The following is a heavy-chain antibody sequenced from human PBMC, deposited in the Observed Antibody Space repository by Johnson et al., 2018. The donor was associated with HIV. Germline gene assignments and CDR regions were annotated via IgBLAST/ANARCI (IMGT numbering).Heavy chain of an antibody. D-gene: IGHD2-21*01. Sequence: EVQLVESGGGLVQPGRSLRLSCAASAFPFDDHALHWVRQSPGTGLQWFSIILKGRFTISRDNAKNDLDLQMNSLRAEDTAVYYCAKGDCGGDCYVYAFDIWGQGTMVTVSS. CDR2: I. CDR3: AKGDCGGDCYVYAFDI. V-gene: IGHV3-9*01. CDR1: AFPFDDHA. J-gene: IGHJ3*02.